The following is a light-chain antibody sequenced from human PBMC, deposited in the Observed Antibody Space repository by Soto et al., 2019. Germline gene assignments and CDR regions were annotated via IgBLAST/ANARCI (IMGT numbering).Light chain of an antibody. J-gene: IGLJ1*01. V-gene: IGLV1-44*01. Sequence: QSVLTQPPSASGTPGQRVTMSCSGGNSNIGSHPVNWYQHLPGTAPTLLIFSNNQRPSGVPARFSGSKSGTSASLAISGLQSGDDGDYYCAAWDDSLNGFYVFGTGTKVTVL. CDR1: NSNIGSHP. CDR2: SNN. CDR3: AAWDDSLNGFYV.